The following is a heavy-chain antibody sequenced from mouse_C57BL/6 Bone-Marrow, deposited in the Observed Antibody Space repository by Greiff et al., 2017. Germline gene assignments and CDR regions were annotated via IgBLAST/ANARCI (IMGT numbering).Heavy chain of an antibody. CDR3: AGGGGFAY. CDR2: ILPGSGST. Sequence: QVQLKESGAELMKPGASVKLSCKATGYTFTGYWIEWVKQRPGQGLEWIGEILPGSGSTNYNEKFKGKATFTADTSSTPAYMQLSSLTTEDGASYYSAGGGGFAYWGQGTLVTVSA. CDR1: GYTFTGYW. J-gene: IGHJ3*01. V-gene: IGHV1-9*01.